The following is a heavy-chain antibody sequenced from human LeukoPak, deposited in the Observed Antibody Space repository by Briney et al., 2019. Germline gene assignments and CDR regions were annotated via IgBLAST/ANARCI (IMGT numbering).Heavy chain of an antibody. CDR3: ARENTLLWFGEIDY. J-gene: IGHJ4*02. D-gene: IGHD3-10*01. CDR2: IWYDGSNK. CDR1: GFTFSSYG. Sequence: GGSLRLSCAASGFTFSSYGMHWVRQAPGKGLEWVAVIWYDGSNKYYADSVKGRFTISRDNSKNTLYLQMSSLRAEDTAVYYCARENTLLWFGEIDYWGQGTLVTVSP. V-gene: IGHV3-33*01.